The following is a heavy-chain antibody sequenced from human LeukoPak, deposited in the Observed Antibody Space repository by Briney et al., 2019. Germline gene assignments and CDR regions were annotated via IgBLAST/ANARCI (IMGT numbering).Heavy chain of an antibody. J-gene: IGHJ4*02. D-gene: IGHD6-13*01. Sequence: GGSLRLSCAASEFTFSSYWMHWVRQAPGKGLVWVSRINSDGSGTSYADSVKGRFTISRDNAKNTLYLQMDSLRAEDTAVYYCAKGYSSSCPDYWGQGTLVTVSS. CDR3: AKGYSSSCPDY. V-gene: IGHV3-74*01. CDR1: EFTFSSYW. CDR2: INSDGSGT.